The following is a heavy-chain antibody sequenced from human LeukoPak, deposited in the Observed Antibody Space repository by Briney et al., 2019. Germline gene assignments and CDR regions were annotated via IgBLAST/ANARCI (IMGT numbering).Heavy chain of an antibody. CDR1: GGSISSSTYH. D-gene: IGHD2-2*01. CDR2: IFFSGST. V-gene: IGHV4-39*01. J-gene: IGHJ5*02. Sequence: SGTLSLTCTVSGGSISSSTYHWGWIRQPPGKGLEWTGSIFFSGSTYYNPSLKSRVSISVDTSKNQCSLKQSSVTAADTAVYYCARLGYCSSTSCHLSWFDPWGQGTLVAVSS. CDR3: ARLGYCSSTSCHLSWFDP.